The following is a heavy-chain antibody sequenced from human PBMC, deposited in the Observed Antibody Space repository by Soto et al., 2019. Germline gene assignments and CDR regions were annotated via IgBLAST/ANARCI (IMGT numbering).Heavy chain of an antibody. V-gene: IGHV3-23*01. CDR2: ISGSGGST. CDR3: AKIRLYSSSWYGLAFDI. D-gene: IGHD6-13*01. J-gene: IGHJ3*02. Sequence: LRLSCAASGFTFSSYAMSWVRQAPGKGLEWVSAISGSGGSTYYADSVKGRFTISRDNSKNTLYLQMNSLRAEDTAVYYCAKIRLYSSSWYGLAFDIWGQGTMVTVSS. CDR1: GFTFSSYA.